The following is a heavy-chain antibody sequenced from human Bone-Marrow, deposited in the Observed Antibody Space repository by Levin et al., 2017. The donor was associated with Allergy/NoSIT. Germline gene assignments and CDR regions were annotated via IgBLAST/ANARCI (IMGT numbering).Heavy chain of an antibody. D-gene: IGHD5-24*01. CDR2: VNGRGDLT. Sequence: GGSLRLSCIASEFTFGSYAMSWVRQAPGKGLEWVSAVNGRGDLTYYADSVTGRFTISRDNSQNTLYLRMNSLRAEDTAVYYCAKFKEIWMSTSAIDYWGQGTLVTVSS. V-gene: IGHV3-23*01. CDR1: EFTFGSYA. J-gene: IGHJ4*02. CDR3: AKFKEIWMSTSAIDY.